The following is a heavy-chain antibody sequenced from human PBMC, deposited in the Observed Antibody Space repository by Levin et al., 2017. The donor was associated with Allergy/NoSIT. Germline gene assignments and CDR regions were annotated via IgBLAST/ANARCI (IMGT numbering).Heavy chain of an antibody. D-gene: IGHD6-19*01. CDR2: FDPEDGET. V-gene: IGHV1-24*01. Sequence: ASVKVSCKVSGYTLTELSMHWVRQAPGKGLEWMGGFDPEDGETIYAQKFQGRVTMTEDTSTDTAYMELSSLRSEDTAVYYCATPISSGWPRGFDPWGQGTLVTVSS. CDR1: GYTLTELS. CDR3: ATPISSGWPRGFDP. J-gene: IGHJ5*02.